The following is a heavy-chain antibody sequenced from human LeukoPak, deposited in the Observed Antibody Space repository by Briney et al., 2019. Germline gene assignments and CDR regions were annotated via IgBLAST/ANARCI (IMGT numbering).Heavy chain of an antibody. D-gene: IGHD4-23*01. V-gene: IGHV3-66*01. CDR1: GFSVSGIR. CDR2: LYSGGAT. J-gene: IGHJ5*02. Sequence: GESLRLSCAASGFSVSGIRMNWVRQAPGKNLEWVSGLYSGGATYYADSLGGRFTISRDPSKNTVYLQMTSLRVDDSAIYYCARGNGNVGGRLDPWGQGTRVTVSS. CDR3: ARGNGNVGGRLDP.